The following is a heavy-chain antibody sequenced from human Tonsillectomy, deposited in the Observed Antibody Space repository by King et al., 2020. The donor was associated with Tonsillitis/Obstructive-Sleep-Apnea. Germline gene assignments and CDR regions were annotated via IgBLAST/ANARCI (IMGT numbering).Heavy chain of an antibody. Sequence: VQLVESGGGVVQPGRSLRLSCAASGFTFSSYGMHWVRQAPGKGLEWVAVIWYDGSNKYYADSVKGRFTISRDNSKNTLYLQMNSLRAEDTAVYYCAIAYSSCWYVGAFDYWGQGTLVTASS. CDR1: GFTFSSYG. J-gene: IGHJ4*02. D-gene: IGHD6-19*01. V-gene: IGHV3-33*01. CDR3: AIAYSSCWYVGAFDY. CDR2: IWYDGSNK.